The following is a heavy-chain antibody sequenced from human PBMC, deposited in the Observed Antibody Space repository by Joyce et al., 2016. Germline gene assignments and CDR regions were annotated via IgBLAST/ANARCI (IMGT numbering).Heavy chain of an antibody. J-gene: IGHJ4*02. CDR2: ITNSGGT. CDR1: GYTFPDYY. V-gene: IGHV1-2*02. D-gene: IGHD3-22*01. Sequence: QVQLVQSGAEVKTPGASVKVSCKASGYTFPDYYMHWVRQAPGQGLEWMGWITNSGGTKYAQKFQGRVTMTRDTSISTAYMELGSLGSDDTAVYFCARDSIAYYDNNGYDSFDYWGQGTLVTVSS. CDR3: ARDSIAYYDNNGYDSFDY.